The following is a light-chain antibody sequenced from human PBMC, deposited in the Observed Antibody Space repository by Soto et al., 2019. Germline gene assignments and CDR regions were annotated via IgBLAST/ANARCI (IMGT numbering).Light chain of an antibody. Sequence: ITRWPASLSATIGDRVTITCRASQGISNYLAWYQQKPGKVPKLLIYAASTLQSGVPSRFSGSGSGTDFTLTISSLQPEDVATYYCQKYNSARTFGQGTKVDIK. CDR3: QKYNSART. CDR1: QGISNY. CDR2: AAS. J-gene: IGKJ1*01. V-gene: IGKV1-27*01.